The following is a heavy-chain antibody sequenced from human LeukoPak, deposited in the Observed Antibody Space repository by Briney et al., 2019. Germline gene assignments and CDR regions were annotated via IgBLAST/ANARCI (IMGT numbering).Heavy chain of an antibody. CDR3: AKDKAPSLTGLPYYFDY. CDR2: ISGSGGST. Sequence: PGGSLRLSCAASGFTFSSYAMSWVRQAPGKGLEWVSAISGSGGSTYYADSVKGRFTTSRDNSKNTLYLQMNSLRAEDTAVYYCAKDKAPSLTGLPYYFDYWGQGTLVTVSS. CDR1: GFTFSSYA. D-gene: IGHD3-9*01. V-gene: IGHV3-23*01. J-gene: IGHJ4*02.